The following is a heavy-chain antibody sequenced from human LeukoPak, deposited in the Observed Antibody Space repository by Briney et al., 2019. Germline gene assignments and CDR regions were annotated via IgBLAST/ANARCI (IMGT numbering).Heavy chain of an antibody. CDR2: TYYRSKWYN. D-gene: IGHD3-9*01. CDR1: GDSVSSNSAA. CDR3: ARVLLYDILTGDPNDAFDI. Sequence: SQTLSLTCAISGDSVSSNSAAWNWIRQSPSRGLEWLGRTYYRSKWYNDYAVSVKSRITINPDTSKNQFSLQLNSVTPEDTAVYYCARVLLYDILTGDPNDAFDIWGQGTMVTVSS. V-gene: IGHV6-1*01. J-gene: IGHJ3*02.